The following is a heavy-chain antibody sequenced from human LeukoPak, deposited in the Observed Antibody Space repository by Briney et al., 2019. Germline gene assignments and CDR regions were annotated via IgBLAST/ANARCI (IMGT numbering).Heavy chain of an antibody. CDR2: IRSKAYGGTT. Sequence: PGRSLRLSCTASGFTFGDYAMSWVRQAPGKGVEWVGFIRSKAYGGTTEYAASVKGRFTISRDDSKSIAYLQMNSLKTEDTAVYYCTKESSGWYEGWFDPWGQGTLVTVSS. CDR1: GFTFGDYA. V-gene: IGHV3-49*04. CDR3: TKESSGWYEGWFDP. D-gene: IGHD6-19*01. J-gene: IGHJ5*02.